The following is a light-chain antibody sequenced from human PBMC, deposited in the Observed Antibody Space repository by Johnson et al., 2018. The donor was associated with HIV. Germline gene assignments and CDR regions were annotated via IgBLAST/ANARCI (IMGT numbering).Light chain of an antibody. CDR1: SSNIGNNY. Sequence: QSVLTQPPSVSAAPGQKVTISCSGSSSNIGNNYVSWYQQLQGTAPKLLIYDNNKRPSVIPDRFSGSKSGTTATLGITGLPTGDEADYYCGTWDSSLSASFGTCTKCTVL. CDR3: GTWDSSLSAS. CDR2: DNN. J-gene: IGLJ1*01. V-gene: IGLV1-51*01.